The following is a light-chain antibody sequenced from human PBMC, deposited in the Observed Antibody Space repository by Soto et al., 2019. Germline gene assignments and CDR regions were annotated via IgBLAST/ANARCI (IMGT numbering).Light chain of an antibody. CDR3: QQYNKWPPWT. Sequence: EIVLTQSPDTLSLSPGEMATLSFSASQSVRNNLAWYQQKPGQAPRLLIYAVSTRATGVPARFSGNGSETEFTLTISGLQSDDFALYYCQQYNKWPPWTFGQGTKVDIK. V-gene: IGKV3-15*01. CDR1: QSVRNN. J-gene: IGKJ1*01. CDR2: AVS.